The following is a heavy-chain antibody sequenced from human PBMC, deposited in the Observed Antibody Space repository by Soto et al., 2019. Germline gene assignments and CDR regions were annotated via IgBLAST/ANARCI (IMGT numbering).Heavy chain of an antibody. Sequence: ASVKVSCKASGFTFTSSAVQWVRQARGQRLEWIGWIVVGSGNTNYAQKFQERVTITRDMSTSTAYMELSSLRSEDTAVYYCAVGDSSSYYFDYWGQGTLVTVSS. V-gene: IGHV1-58*01. D-gene: IGHD6-13*01. CDR2: IVVGSGNT. J-gene: IGHJ4*02. CDR3: AVGDSSSYYFDY. CDR1: GFTFTSSA.